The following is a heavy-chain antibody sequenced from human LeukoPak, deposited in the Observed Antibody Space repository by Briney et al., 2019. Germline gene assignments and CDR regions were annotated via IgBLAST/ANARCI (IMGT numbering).Heavy chain of an antibody. CDR2: INHSGST. V-gene: IGHV4-34*01. D-gene: IGHD3-10*01. CDR3: TKSDGYGLIRI. Sequence: SETLSLTCAVYGGSFSVYYWSWIRQPPGKGRGWIGEINHSGSTNYNPSLKSRVTISVDTSKNQFSLKVISMTAADTAVYYCTKSDGYGLIRICGRGTMVTVSS. J-gene: IGHJ3*02. CDR1: GGSFSVYY.